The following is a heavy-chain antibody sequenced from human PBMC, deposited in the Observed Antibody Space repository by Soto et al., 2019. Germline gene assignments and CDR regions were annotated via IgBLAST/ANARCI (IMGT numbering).Heavy chain of an antibody. CDR3: ATQEVGGSYVYTFDP. CDR1: GGSITSTSYY. CDR2: IYYSGST. V-gene: IGHV4-39*01. Sequence: SETLSLTCTVSGGSITSTSYYWGWIRQPPGKGLEWIGSIYYSGSTYYNPSLKSRVTISVDTSKNQFSLKLSSVTAADTAVYYCATQEVGGSYVYTFDPWGQGTLVTVS. J-gene: IGHJ5*02. D-gene: IGHD1-26*01.